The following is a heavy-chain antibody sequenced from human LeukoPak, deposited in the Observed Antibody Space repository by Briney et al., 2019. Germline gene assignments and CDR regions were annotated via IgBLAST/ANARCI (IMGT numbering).Heavy chain of an antibody. D-gene: IGHD6-19*01. V-gene: IGHV3-48*02. CDR2: ISSGSSTI. CDR1: GFTFSSYS. Sequence: GGSLRLSCAASGFTFSSYSMNWVRQAPGKGLEWVTYISSGSSTIYYAASVKGRFTISRDNAKNSLYLQMSSLRDEDTAVYYCAREIFSSGWYPSDYWGQGTLVTVSS. CDR3: AREIFSSGWYPSDY. J-gene: IGHJ4*02.